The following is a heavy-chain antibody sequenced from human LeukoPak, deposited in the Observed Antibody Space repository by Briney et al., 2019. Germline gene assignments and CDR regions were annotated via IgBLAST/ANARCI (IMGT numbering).Heavy chain of an antibody. CDR1: GFTFSSYG. J-gene: IGHJ4*02. CDR2: IRYDGSNK. CDR3: ATDSGYYGSGSYYDY. D-gene: IGHD3-10*01. V-gene: IGHV3-30*02. Sequence: PGGSLRLSCAASGFTFSSYGMHWVCQAPGKGLEWVAFIRYDGSNKYYADSVKGRFTISRDNSKNTLYLQMNSLRAEDTAVYYCATDSGYYGSGSYYDYWGQGTLVTVSS.